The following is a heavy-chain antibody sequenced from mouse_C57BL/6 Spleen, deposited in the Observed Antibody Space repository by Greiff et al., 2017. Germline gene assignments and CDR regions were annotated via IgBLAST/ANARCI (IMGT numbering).Heavy chain of an antibody. CDR2: IYPGSGST. V-gene: IGHV1-55*01. J-gene: IGHJ1*03. D-gene: IGHD2-3*01. CDR3: ARGVGYYEGYFDY. CDR1: GYTFTSYW. Sequence: QVQLQQSGAELVKPGASVTMSCKASGYTFTSYWMTWVKQRPGQGLEWIGDIYPGSGSTNYNEKFKGKATLTVDKSSSTAYMQLRSLTSEDSAVYYCARGVGYYEGYFDYWGKGTPVTVSS.